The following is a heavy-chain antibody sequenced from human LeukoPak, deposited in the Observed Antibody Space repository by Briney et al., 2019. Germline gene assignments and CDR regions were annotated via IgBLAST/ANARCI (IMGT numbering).Heavy chain of an antibody. J-gene: IGHJ6*02. Sequence: GGSLRLSCAASGFTFSSYWMNWARQAPGKGLEWVASINHNGNVNYYVDSVKGRFTISRDNAKNSLYLQMSNLRAEDTAVYYCARDLRSGNFYYYYGMDVWGQGTTVTVSS. CDR2: INHNGNVN. CDR1: GFTFSSYW. D-gene: IGHD1-26*01. V-gene: IGHV3-7*03. CDR3: ARDLRSGNFYYYYGMDV.